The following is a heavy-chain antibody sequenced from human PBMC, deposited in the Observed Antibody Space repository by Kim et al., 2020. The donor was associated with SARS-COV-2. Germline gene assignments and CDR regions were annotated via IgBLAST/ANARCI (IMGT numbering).Heavy chain of an antibody. Sequence: SETLSLTCAVYGGSFSGYYWSWIRQPPGKGLEWIGEINHSGSTNYNPSLKSRVTISVDTSKNQFSLKLSSVTAADTAVYYCARGLRAYSYGKNWFDPWGQGTLVTVSS. V-gene: IGHV4-34*01. J-gene: IGHJ5*02. CDR2: INHSGST. CDR1: GGSFSGYY. CDR3: ARGLRAYSYGKNWFDP. D-gene: IGHD5-18*01.